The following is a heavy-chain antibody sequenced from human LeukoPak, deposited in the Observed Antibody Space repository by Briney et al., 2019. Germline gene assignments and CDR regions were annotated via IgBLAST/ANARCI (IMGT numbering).Heavy chain of an antibody. CDR2: FDPEDGET. CDR3: ATGLPSWVGYCSGGSCPRNWFDP. Sequence: ASVKVSCKVSGYTLTELSMHWVRQAPGKGLEWMGGFDPEDGETIYAQKFQSRVTMTEDTSTDTAYMELSSLRSEDTAVYYCATGLPSWVGYCSGGSCPRNWFDPWGQGTLVTVSS. J-gene: IGHJ5*02. V-gene: IGHV1-24*01. CDR1: GYTLTELS. D-gene: IGHD2-15*01.